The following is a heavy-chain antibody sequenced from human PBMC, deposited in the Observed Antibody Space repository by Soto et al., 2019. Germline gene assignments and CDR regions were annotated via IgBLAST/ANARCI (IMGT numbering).Heavy chain of an antibody. V-gene: IGHV1-46*01. CDR2: INPSGGIT. Sequence: GASVKVSCKASGYTFTNYYMHWVRQAPGQGLEWMGIINPSGGITSYAQKFQGRVTMTRDTSTSTVYMELSSLRSEDTALYYCARDRGKNYGMDVWGQGSTVTVSS. CDR1: GYTFTNYY. CDR3: ARDRGKNYGMDV. J-gene: IGHJ6*02.